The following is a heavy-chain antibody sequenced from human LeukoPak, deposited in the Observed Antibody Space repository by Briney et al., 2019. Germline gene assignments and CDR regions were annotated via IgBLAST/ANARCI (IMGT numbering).Heavy chain of an antibody. CDR2: INPNSGGT. J-gene: IGHJ4*02. V-gene: IGHV1-2*02. Sequence: ASVKVSCKASGYTFTGYYMHWVRQAPGQGLEWVGWINPNSGGTNYAQKFQGRVTMTRDTSISTAYMELSRLRSDDTAVYYCASSHKGAAVEDYWGQGTLVTVSS. CDR3: ASSHKGAAVEDY. D-gene: IGHD6-13*01. CDR1: GYTFTGYY.